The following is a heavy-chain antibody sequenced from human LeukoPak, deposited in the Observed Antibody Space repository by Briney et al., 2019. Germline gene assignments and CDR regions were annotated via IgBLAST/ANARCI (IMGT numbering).Heavy chain of an antibody. CDR2: IYYSGST. CDR3: ARDRDYYDSSGYYFED. J-gene: IGHJ4*02. CDR1: GGSISSSYYY. V-gene: IGHV4-39*02. D-gene: IGHD3-22*01. Sequence: SETLSLTCTVSGGSISSSYYYWGWIRQPPGKGLEWIGSIYYSGSTYYNPSLKSRVTISVDTSKNQFSLKLRSVTAADTAVYYCARDRDYYDSSGYYFEDWGQGTLVTVSS.